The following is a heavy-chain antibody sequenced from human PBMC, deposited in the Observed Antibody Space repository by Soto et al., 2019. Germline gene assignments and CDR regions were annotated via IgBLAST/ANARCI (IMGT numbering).Heavy chain of an antibody. CDR2: TIPVFDTA. J-gene: IGHJ3*02. CDR3: ARGVYGSGNYYTVPSAFDI. Sequence: QVQLEQSGAEVKKPGSSVKVSCKASGGTLSDHGVSWLRQAPGQGLEWVGGTIPVFDTAKYAQKFQGRVTIAADNSTNIAYMELSSLRYEDTAFYYCARGVYGSGNYYTVPSAFDIWGQGTMVIVAS. CDR1: GGTLSDHG. D-gene: IGHD3-10*01. V-gene: IGHV1-69*06.